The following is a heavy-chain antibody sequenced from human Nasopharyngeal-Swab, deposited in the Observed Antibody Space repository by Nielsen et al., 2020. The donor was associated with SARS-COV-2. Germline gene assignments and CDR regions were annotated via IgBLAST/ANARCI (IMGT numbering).Heavy chain of an antibody. CDR2: IYHSGNT. Sequence: SETRSLTCTVSGASISSGHYYWGWIRQPPGKGLEWIASIYHSGNTYYNPSLKSRVTISVDTSKNQFSLKLNSVTAADTALYFCVHLWLPGFWGQGTLVTVSS. V-gene: IGHV4-38-2*02. CDR3: VHLWLPGF. D-gene: IGHD2-21*01. J-gene: IGHJ4*02. CDR1: GASISSGHYY.